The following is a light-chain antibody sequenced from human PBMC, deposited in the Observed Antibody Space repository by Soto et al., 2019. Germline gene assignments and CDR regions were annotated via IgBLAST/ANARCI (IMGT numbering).Light chain of an antibody. CDR2: KAS. Sequence: DVAMTQSPLSLSVTLGQPASISCTSSLSLVNSNGNSYLNWFHQRPGQSPRRLLYKASNRDSGVAERFSGSGSGTDFALKISRVEAEDVVIYYCMPGRYWSSFGQGTRLEI. CDR3: MPGRYWSS. V-gene: IGKV2-30*01. CDR1: LSLVNSNGNSY. J-gene: IGKJ2*03.